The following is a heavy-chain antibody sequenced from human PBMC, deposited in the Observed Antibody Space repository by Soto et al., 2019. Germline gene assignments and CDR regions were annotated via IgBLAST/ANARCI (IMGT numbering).Heavy chain of an antibody. CDR3: AREKGMTTVTTSYYMDV. CDR1: GFTFSSYA. D-gene: IGHD4-4*01. Sequence: GGSLRLSCAASGFTFSSYAMSWVRQAPGKGLKWVSAISGSGGSTYYADSVKGRFTISRDNSKNTLYLQMNSLRAEDTAVYYCAREKGMTTVTTSYYMDVWGKGTTVTVSS. V-gene: IGHV3-23*01. CDR2: ISGSGGST. J-gene: IGHJ6*03.